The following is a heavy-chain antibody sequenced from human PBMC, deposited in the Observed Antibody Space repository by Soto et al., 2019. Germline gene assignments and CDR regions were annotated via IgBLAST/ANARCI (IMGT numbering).Heavy chain of an antibody. CDR3: TAALWILTWTQPWLKAPFDF. Sequence: RWGSLRLSCAASGFPFVSCAINCVRHSAGKGREGVSGISGSDGYTYYADSVKGRFTIFRDNSKNMLSLQMDSLRAGDTAVYYCTAALWILTWTQPWLKAPFDFWGQGALVTVSS. CDR2: ISGSDGYT. D-gene: IGHD5-18*01. J-gene: IGHJ4*02. CDR1: GFPFVSCA. V-gene: IGHV3-23*01.